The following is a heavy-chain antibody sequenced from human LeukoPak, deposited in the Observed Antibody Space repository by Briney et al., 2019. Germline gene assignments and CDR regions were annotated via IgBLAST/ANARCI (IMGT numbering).Heavy chain of an antibody. Sequence: GGSLRLSCAASGFTFSDYYMSWIRQTPGKGLEWISYISGSAKTIFYADSVQGRFVISRDNAKNSLYLQLNSLRAEDTAVYYCARVVCCTGGICQIFAFDTWGQGTMVTVSS. CDR1: GFTFSDYY. CDR3: ARVVCCTGGICQIFAFDT. D-gene: IGHD2-8*02. J-gene: IGHJ3*02. CDR2: ISGSAKTI. V-gene: IGHV3-11*01.